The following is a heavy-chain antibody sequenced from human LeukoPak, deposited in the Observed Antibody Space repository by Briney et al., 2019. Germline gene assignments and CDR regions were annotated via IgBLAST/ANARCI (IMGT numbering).Heavy chain of an antibody. CDR2: ISYDGSNK. D-gene: IGHD6-6*01. Sequence: PGGSLRLSCAASGFTFSSYAMHWVRQAPGKGLEWVAVISYDGSNKYYADSVKGRFTISRDNSKNTLYLQMNSLRAEDTAVYYCARELEPFYSSSSGHEFGYWGQGTLVTVSS. V-gene: IGHV3-30-3*01. CDR1: GFTFSSYA. CDR3: ARELEPFYSSSSGHEFGY. J-gene: IGHJ4*02.